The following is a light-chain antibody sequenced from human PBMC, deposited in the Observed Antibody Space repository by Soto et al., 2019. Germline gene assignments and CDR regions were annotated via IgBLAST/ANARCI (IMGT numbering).Light chain of an antibody. V-gene: IGKV3-15*01. CDR1: QSVGTY. J-gene: IGKJ1*01. CDR3: QQYNDWPRT. CDR2: GAS. Sequence: EIVMTQSPATLSVSPGERATLPCRASQSVGTYLAWYQQKPGQAPRLLIYGASTRAAGISPRFSGGGSWTEFTLTISSLQSEDFAVYYCQQYNDWPRTFGQGTKVGIK.